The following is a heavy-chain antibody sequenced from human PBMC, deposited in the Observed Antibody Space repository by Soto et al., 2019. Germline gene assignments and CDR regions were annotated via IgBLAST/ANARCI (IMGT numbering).Heavy chain of an antibody. D-gene: IGHD2-2*01. V-gene: IGHV3-13*04. CDR1: GFTFSSYD. Sequence: EVQLVESGGGLVEPGGSLRLSCAASGFTFSSYDMHWVRQATGKGLEWVSAIGTAGDTYYPGSVKGRFTISRENAKNSLYLQMNSLRAGDTAVYYCARGRSPPAARYYYYGMDVWGQGTTVTVSS. CDR3: ARGRSPPAARYYYYGMDV. CDR2: IGTAGDT. J-gene: IGHJ6*02.